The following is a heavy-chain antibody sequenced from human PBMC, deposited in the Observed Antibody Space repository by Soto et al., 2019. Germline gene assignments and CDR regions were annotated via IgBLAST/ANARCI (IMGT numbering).Heavy chain of an antibody. CDR2: IIPIFGTA. CDR1: GGTFSSYA. D-gene: IGHD2-8*01. J-gene: IGHJ4*02. CDR3: AVWTARRFDY. Sequence: QVQLVQSGAEVKKPGSSVKVSCKASGGTFSSYAISWVRQAPGQGLEWMGGIIPIFGTANYAQKFQGRVTITADEPRSTAYMELTRLRSEGAAGYYCAVWTARRFDYWGQGTLVTVSS. V-gene: IGHV1-69*01.